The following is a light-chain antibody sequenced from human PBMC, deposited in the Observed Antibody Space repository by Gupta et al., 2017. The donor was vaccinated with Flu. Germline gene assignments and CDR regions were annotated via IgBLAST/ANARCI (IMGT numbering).Light chain of an antibody. CDR1: TGAVTNGHY. CDR3: SLTYSAARSGV. J-gene: IGLJ2*01. Sequence: QVVVTQAPSLPVSAGGTTALTRCSNTGAVTNGHYPYWYQQKPGQAPRSVIYDTTNIPSWTPARFAGSIVGNKAALTLTGAQPEDEADYYCSLTYSAARSGVFGGGTKLTVL. CDR2: DTT. V-gene: IGLV7-46*01.